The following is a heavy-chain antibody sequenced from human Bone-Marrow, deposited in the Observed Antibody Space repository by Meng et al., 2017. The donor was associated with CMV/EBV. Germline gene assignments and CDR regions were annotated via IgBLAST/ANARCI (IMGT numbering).Heavy chain of an antibody. CDR3: ARQPATIFGVVINYYYYGMDV. D-gene: IGHD3-3*01. CDR2: IYYSGST. CDR1: GGSISSSSYY. V-gene: IGHV4-39*01. J-gene: IGHJ6*02. Sequence: SEPLSLTCTVSGGSISSSSYYWGWIRQPPGKGLEWIGSIYYSGSTYYNPSLKSRVTISVDTSKNQFSLKLSSVTAADTAVYYCARQPATIFGVVINYYYYGMDVWGQGTTVTVSS.